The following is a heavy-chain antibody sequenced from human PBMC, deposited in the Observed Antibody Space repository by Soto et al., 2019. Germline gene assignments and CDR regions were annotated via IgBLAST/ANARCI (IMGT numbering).Heavy chain of an antibody. J-gene: IGHJ4*02. Sequence: PSETLSLTCSVSGGSLSGYYWSWIRQPPGKGLEYIAYMYHTGNAKYNPSLQSRVTLSVDTSKKQFSLRMASVTAADTAVYYCARDRTSSGYYFDYSLDYWGQGTRVT. D-gene: IGHD3-22*01. V-gene: IGHV4-59*01. CDR3: ARDRTSSGYYFDYSLDY. CDR2: MYHTGNA. CDR1: GGSLSGYY.